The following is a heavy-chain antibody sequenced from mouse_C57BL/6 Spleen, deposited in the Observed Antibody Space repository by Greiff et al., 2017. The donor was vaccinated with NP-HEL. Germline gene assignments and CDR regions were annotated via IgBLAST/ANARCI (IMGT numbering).Heavy chain of an antibody. V-gene: IGHV5-17*01. CDR2: ISSGSSTI. Sequence: EVKLVESGGGLVKPGGSLKLSCAASGFTFSDYGMHWVRQAPEKGLEWVAYISSGSSTIYYAATVKGRFNISRDNAKNTLFLQMTSRRSEDTSMYYWARHCYYALWYFDVWGTGTTVTVSS. J-gene: IGHJ1*03. CDR3: ARHCYYALWYFDV. D-gene: IGHD1-1*01. CDR1: GFTFSDYG.